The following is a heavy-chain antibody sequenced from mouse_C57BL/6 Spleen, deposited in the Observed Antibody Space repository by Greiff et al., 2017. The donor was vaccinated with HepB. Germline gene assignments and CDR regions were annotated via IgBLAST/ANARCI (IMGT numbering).Heavy chain of an antibody. V-gene: IGHV1-20*01. Sequence: VQLQQSGPELVKPGDSVKISCKASGYSFTGYFMNWVMQSHGKSLEWIGRINPYNGDTFYNQKFKGKAKLTVDKSSSTAHMELRSLTSEDSAVYYCARLTTVVAMDYWGQGTSVTVSS. CDR3: ARLTTVVAMDY. CDR2: INPYNGDT. D-gene: IGHD1-1*01. CDR1: GYSFTGYF. J-gene: IGHJ4*01.